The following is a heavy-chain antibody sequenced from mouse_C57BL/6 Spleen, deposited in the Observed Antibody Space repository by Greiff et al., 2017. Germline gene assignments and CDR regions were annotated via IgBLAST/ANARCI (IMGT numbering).Heavy chain of an antibody. Sequence: VQLQQSGTVLARPGASVKMSCKTSGYTFTSYWMHWVKQRPGQGLEWIGAIYPGNSDTSYHQKFKGKAKLTAVTSASTAYMELSSLTNDDSAVYYCTRSGVYDDYRRSWFAYWGQGTLVTVSA. V-gene: IGHV1-5*01. D-gene: IGHD2-13*01. CDR3: TRSGVYDDYRRSWFAY. CDR1: GYTFTSYW. J-gene: IGHJ3*01. CDR2: IYPGNSDT.